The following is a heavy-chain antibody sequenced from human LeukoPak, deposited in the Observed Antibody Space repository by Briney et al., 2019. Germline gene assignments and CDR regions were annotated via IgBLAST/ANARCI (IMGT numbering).Heavy chain of an antibody. V-gene: IGHV3-21*01. CDR3: ARGTYNSAGTFDY. CDR1: GFTFSSHS. Sequence: PGGSLRLSCAASGFTFSSHSMSWVRQAPGKGLEWVSYISTSSNYIYYADSVKGRFTISRDNAKNSLYLQMNSLRAEDTAVYDCARGTYNSAGTFDYWGQGTLVTVSS. CDR2: ISTSSNYI. D-gene: IGHD2-15*01. J-gene: IGHJ4*02.